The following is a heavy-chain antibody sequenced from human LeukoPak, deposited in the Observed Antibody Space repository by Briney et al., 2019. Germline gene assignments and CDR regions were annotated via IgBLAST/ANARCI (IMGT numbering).Heavy chain of an antibody. J-gene: IGHJ4*02. CDR2: INPNSGGT. CDR3: ARASAYIAAAGVDY. CDR1: GCTFTGYY. D-gene: IGHD6-13*01. Sequence: ASVKVSCKASGCTFTGYYMHWVRQAPGQGLEWMGWINPNSGGTNYAQKFQGRVTMTRDTSISTAYMELSRLRSDDTAVYYCARASAYIAAAGVDYWGQGTLVTVSS. V-gene: IGHV1-2*02.